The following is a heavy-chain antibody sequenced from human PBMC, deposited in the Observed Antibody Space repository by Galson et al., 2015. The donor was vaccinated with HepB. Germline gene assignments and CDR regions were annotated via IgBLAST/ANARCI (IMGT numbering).Heavy chain of an antibody. CDR2: IYWNDDK. V-gene: IGHV2-5*01. CDR3: AHRRKMGMNFNS. D-gene: IGHD7-27*01. CDR1: GFSLSTSGVA. Sequence: PALVKPTQTLTLPCTFSGFSLSTSGVAVGWIRQPPEKALEWLALIYWNDDKRYSPSLKNRLTITKDTSKSRVVLTMTNMDPVDTGTYYCAHRRKMGMNFNSWGQGTLVTVSS. J-gene: IGHJ4*02.